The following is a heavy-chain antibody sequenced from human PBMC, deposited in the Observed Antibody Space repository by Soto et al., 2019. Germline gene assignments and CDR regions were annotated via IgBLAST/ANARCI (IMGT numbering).Heavy chain of an antibody. Sequence: GESLKISCKGSGYSFTSYWIGWVRQMPGKGLEWMGIIYPGDSDTRYSPSFQGQVTISADKSISTAYLQWSSLKASDTAMYYCASTPYYYDSSGYYPGAFDIWGQGTMVTVSS. J-gene: IGHJ3*02. CDR2: IYPGDSDT. CDR3: ASTPYYYDSSGYYPGAFDI. D-gene: IGHD3-22*01. V-gene: IGHV5-51*01. CDR1: GYSFTSYW.